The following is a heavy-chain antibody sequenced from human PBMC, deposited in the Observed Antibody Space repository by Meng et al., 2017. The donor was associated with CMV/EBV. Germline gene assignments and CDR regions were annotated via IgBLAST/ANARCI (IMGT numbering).Heavy chain of an antibody. CDR2: ISYDGSNK. V-gene: IGHV3-30*04. Sequence: GESLKISCAASGFTFSSYAMHWVRQAPGKGLEWVAVISYDGSNKYYADSVKGRFTISRDNSKNTLYLQMNSLRAEDTAVYYCARDPHHPNEYRPYYYYGMDVWGQGTTVTVSS. D-gene: IGHD2-2*01. CDR3: ARDPHHPNEYRPYYYYGMDV. CDR1: GFTFSSYA. J-gene: IGHJ6*02.